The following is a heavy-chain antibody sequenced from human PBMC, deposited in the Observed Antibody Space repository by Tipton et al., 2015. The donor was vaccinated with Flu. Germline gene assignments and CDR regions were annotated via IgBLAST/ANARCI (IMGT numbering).Heavy chain of an antibody. CDR2: INYNGGAP. V-gene: IGHV3-20*04. Sequence: GSLRLSCAASGFTFDDYGMSWVRQAPGKGLEWVSGINYNGGAPGYADSVKGRLTISRDNAKNSLYLQMDSLRAEDTAFYYCSRDQRHTGDWYFDLWGRGTLVTVSS. CDR1: GFTFDDYG. CDR3: SRDQRHTGDWYFDL. D-gene: IGHD1-1*01. J-gene: IGHJ2*01.